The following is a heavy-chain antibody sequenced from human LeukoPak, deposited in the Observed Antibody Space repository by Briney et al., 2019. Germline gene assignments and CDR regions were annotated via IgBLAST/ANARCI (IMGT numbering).Heavy chain of an antibody. CDR2: ISSSGSTI. V-gene: IGHV3-48*03. CDR1: GFTFSSYE. D-gene: IGHD6-19*01. J-gene: IGHJ4*02. CDR3: ARVREWLVTLDY. Sequence: QPGGSLRLSCAASGFTFSSYEMNWVRQAPGKGLEWVSYISSSGSTIYYADSVKGRFTISRDNAKNSLYLQMNSLRAEDAAVYYCARVREWLVTLDYWGQGTLVTVSS.